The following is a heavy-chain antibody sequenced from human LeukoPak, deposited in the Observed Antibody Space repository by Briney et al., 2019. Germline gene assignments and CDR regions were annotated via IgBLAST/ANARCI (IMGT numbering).Heavy chain of an antibody. V-gene: IGHV3-30*03. CDR1: GFTFSSSA. D-gene: IGHD5-18*01. CDR2: ISNDESNK. Sequence: PGGSLRLSCAASGFTFSSSAMHWVRQPPGKGLEWVTVISNDESNKYYADSVKGRFTISRDNSKNMLYLQMNSLRTEDTAVYYCARWIPPGHWGQGTLVTVSS. J-gene: IGHJ4*02. CDR3: ARWIPPGH.